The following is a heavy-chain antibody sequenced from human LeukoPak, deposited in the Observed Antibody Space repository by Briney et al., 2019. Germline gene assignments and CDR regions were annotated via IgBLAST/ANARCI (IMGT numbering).Heavy chain of an antibody. CDR2: IYPGDSDT. Sequence: PGESLKISCKGSGYSFTSYWIGWVRQMPGKGLEWMGIIYPGDSDTRYSPSFQGQVTISADKSISTAHLQWSSLKASDTAMYYCARQVDTAMVLFDYWGQGTLVTVSS. CDR3: ARQVDTAMVLFDY. V-gene: IGHV5-51*01. J-gene: IGHJ4*02. CDR1: GYSFTSYW. D-gene: IGHD5-18*01.